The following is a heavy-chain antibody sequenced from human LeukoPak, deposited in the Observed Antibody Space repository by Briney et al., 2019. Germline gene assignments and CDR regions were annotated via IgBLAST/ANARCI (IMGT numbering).Heavy chain of an antibody. CDR1: GFTFSSYG. V-gene: IGHV3-33*06. Sequence: GGSLRLSCAASGFTFSSYGMHWVRQAPGKGLEWVAVIWYDGSNKYYADSAKGRFTISRDNPKNTLYLQMNSLRAEDTAVYFCAKRGVVIRVILVGFHKEAYYFDSWGQGALVTVSS. CDR2: IWYDGSNK. J-gene: IGHJ4*02. CDR3: AKRGVVIRVILVGFHKEAYYFDS. D-gene: IGHD3-22*01.